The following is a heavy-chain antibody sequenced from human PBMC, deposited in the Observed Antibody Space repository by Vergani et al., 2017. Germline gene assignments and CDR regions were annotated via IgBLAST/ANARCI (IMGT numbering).Heavy chain of an antibody. CDR2: INHSGST. V-gene: IGHV4-34*01. Sequence: QVQLQQWGAGLLKPSETLSLTCAVYGGSFSGYYWSWIRQPPGKGLEWIGEINHSGSTNYNPSLKSRVTISVDTSKNQFSLKLSSVTAADTAVYYCARGGVVVVVATPGWFDPWSQGTLVTVSS. CDR3: ARGGVVVVVATPGWFDP. J-gene: IGHJ5*02. CDR1: GGSFSGYY. D-gene: IGHD2-15*01.